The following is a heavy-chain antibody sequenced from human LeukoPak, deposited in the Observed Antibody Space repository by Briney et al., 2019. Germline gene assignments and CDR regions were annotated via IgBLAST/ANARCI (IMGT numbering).Heavy chain of an antibody. CDR1: GFTFSSYG. CDR3: ARDPGYQLLYAFDY. Sequence: GRSLRLSCAASGFTFSSYGMHWVRQAPGKGLEWVAVIWYDGSNKYYADSVKGRFTISRDNSKNTLYLQMNSLRAEDTAVYYCARDPGYQLLYAFDYWGQGTLVTVSS. J-gene: IGHJ4*02. V-gene: IGHV3-33*01. CDR2: IWYDGSNK. D-gene: IGHD2-2*02.